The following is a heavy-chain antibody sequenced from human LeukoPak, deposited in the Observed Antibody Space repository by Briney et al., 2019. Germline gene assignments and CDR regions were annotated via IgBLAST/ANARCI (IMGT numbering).Heavy chain of an antibody. CDR3: GVVAAIMRYYYYYMDV. Sequence: SETLSLTCILSGYSLSSGYYWGWIRQPPGKGLEGIGSIYHSGSTYYNPPLKSRVTISVDTSKNQFSLRLSSVTAADTAVYYCGVVAAIMRYYYYYMDVWGKGTTVTVSS. D-gene: IGHD2-15*01. J-gene: IGHJ6*03. CDR1: GYSLSSGYY. CDR2: IYHSGST. V-gene: IGHV4-38-2*02.